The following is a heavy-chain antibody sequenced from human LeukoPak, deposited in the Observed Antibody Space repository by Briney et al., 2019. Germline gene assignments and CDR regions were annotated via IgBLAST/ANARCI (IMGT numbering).Heavy chain of an antibody. J-gene: IGHJ4*02. CDR1: GYTFTGYY. CDR3: ARGLASGYPPVPFDD. V-gene: IGHV1-2*02. D-gene: IGHD3-3*01. Sequence: ASVKVSCKASGYTFTGYYMHWVRQAPGQGLEWMGWINPNSGGTNYAQKFQGRVTMTRDTSISTAYMELSRLRSDDTAVYYCARGLASGYPPVPFDDWGQGTLVIVSS. CDR2: INPNSGGT.